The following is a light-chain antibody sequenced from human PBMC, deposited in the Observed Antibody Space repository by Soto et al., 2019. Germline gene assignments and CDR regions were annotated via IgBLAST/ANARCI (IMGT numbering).Light chain of an antibody. V-gene: IGKV1-5*01. CDR1: QSVSTW. Sequence: DIQMTQSPSTLSASVGDTVTITCQASQSVSTWLAWYQQTPGKAPKLMMYDASTLESGAPARFSGSGSGTECTLTISSLQPEDFATYYCQQYENYPLTLGGGTKVDIK. CDR2: DAS. J-gene: IGKJ4*01. CDR3: QQYENYPLT.